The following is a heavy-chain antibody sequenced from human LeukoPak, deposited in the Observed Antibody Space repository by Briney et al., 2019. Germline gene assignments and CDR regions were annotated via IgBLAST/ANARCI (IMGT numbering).Heavy chain of an antibody. J-gene: IGHJ6*03. CDR3: ARQWVSCYMDV. Sequence: SETLSLTCTVSGYSISSGYYWGWIRQPPGKGLEWIGSIYHSGSTYYNPSLKSRVTISVDTSKNQFSLKLSSVTAADTAVYYCARQWVSCYMDVWGKGTTVTVSS. V-gene: IGHV4-38-2*02. CDR2: IYHSGST. D-gene: IGHD1-26*01. CDR1: GYSISSGYY.